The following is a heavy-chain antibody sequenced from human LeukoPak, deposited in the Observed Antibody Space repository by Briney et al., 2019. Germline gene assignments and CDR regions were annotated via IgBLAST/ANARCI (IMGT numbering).Heavy chain of an antibody. J-gene: IGHJ4*02. V-gene: IGHV3-21*01. CDR2: ISSSSSYI. D-gene: IGHD6-19*01. CDR1: GFTFSSYS. CDR3: ARDVRAVAGLLDY. Sequence: GGSLRLSCAASGFTFSSYSMNWVRQAPGKGLEWVSSISSSSSYIYYADPVKGRFTISRDNAKNSLYLQMNSLRAEDTAVYYCARDVRAVAGLLDYWGQGTLVTVSS.